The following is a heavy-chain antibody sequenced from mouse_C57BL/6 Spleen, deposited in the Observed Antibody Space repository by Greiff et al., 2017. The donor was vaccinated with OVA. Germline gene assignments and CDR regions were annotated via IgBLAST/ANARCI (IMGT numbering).Heavy chain of an antibody. J-gene: IGHJ3*01. CDR3: ARGEFAY. V-gene: IGHV1-69*01. Sequence: QVQLQQPGAELVMPGASVKLSCKASGYTFTSYWMHWVKQRPGQGLEWIGEIDPSDSYTNYNQKFKGKSTLTVDKSSSTAYMQLSILTSEDSAVYYCARGEFAYWGQGTLVTVSA. CDR2: IDPSDSYT. CDR1: GYTFTSYW.